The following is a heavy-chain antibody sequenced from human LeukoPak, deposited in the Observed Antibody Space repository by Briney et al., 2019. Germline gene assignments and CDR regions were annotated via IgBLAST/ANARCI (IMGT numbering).Heavy chain of an antibody. CDR2: ISGSGGST. Sequence: GGSLRLSCAASGFTFSSYAMSWVRQAPGKGLEWVSAISGSGGSTYYADSVKGRFTISRDNSKNTLYLQMNSLRAEDTAVYYCAKEARSTYYDILTGYYSDYWGQGTLVTVSS. CDR1: GFTFSSYA. J-gene: IGHJ4*02. D-gene: IGHD3-9*01. CDR3: AKEARSTYYDILTGYYSDY. V-gene: IGHV3-23*01.